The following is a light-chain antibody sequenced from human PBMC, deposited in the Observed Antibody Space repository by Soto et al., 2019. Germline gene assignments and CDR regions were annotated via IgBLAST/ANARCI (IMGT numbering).Light chain of an antibody. CDR2: EVV. CDR1: KNDIGVYDF. V-gene: IGLV2-8*01. Sequence: QSGRPPPRSASRSPGHSVTISYTGTKNDIGVYDFVSWYQHHPGKAPRLIIYEVVQRPSGVPDRFSGSKSGNTASLTVSGLQAADEADYFCKSYAGSNTYVFGSGTKVTVL. CDR3: KSYAGSNTYV. J-gene: IGLJ1*01.